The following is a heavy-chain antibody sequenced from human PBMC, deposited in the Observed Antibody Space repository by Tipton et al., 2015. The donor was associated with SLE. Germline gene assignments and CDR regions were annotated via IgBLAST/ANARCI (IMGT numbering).Heavy chain of an antibody. J-gene: IGHJ4*02. V-gene: IGHV4-31*03. CDR1: GGSISSGGYY. Sequence: TLSPTCTVSGGSISSGGYYWSWIRQHPGKGLEWIGYIYYSGSTYYNPSLKRRVTISADTSKNQFSLKLSSVTAADTAVYYCARGLVPAAHFDYWGQGTLVTVSS. CDR2: IYYSGST. CDR3: ARGLVPAAHFDY. D-gene: IGHD2-2*01.